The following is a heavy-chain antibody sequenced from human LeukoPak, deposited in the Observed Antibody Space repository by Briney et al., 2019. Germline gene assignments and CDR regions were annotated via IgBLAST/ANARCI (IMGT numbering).Heavy chain of an antibody. V-gene: IGHV3-23*01. CDR1: GFTFSSYS. J-gene: IGHJ5*02. Sequence: PGGSLRLSCAPSGFTFSSYSMSGVRQAPGKGLEWVSSISGSGGSTYYADSVKGRFTISRENYKNNLYLQMNSLRAEDTAVYYCAKDNGSGSYRWFDPWGQGTLVAVSS. D-gene: IGHD3-10*01. CDR3: AKDNGSGSYRWFDP. CDR2: ISGSGGST.